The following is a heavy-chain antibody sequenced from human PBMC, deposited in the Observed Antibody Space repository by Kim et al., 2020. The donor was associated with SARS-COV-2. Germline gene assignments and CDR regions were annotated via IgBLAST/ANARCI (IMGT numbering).Heavy chain of an antibody. V-gene: IGHV4-59*13. D-gene: IGHD4-17*01. CDR1: GGSISSYY. J-gene: IGHJ4*02. CDR2: IYYSGST. CDR3: ARAHYGDYVDY. Sequence: SETLSLTCTVSGGSISSYYWSWIRQPPGKGLEWIGYIYYSGSTNYNPSLKSRVTISVDTSKNQFSLKLSSVTAADTAVYYCARAHYGDYVDYWGQGTLVTVSS.